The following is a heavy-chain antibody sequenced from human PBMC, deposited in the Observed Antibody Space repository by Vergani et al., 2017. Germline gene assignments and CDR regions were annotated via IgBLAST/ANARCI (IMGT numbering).Heavy chain of an antibody. V-gene: IGHV3-30*01. D-gene: IGHD3-22*01. Sequence: QVQLVESGGGVVQPGRSLRLSCAASGFTFSSYAMHWVRQAPGKGLEWVAVISYDGSNKYYADSVKGRFTISRDNSKNTLYLQMNSLRAEDTAVYYCAGDRPPYYDSSGTSMGVWPENAFDIWGQGTMVTVSS. CDR3: AGDRPPYYDSSGTSMGVWPENAFDI. CDR1: GFTFSSYA. CDR2: ISYDGSNK. J-gene: IGHJ3*02.